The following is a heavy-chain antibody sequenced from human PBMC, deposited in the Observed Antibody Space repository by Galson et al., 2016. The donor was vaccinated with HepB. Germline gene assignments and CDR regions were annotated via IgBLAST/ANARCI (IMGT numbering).Heavy chain of an antibody. V-gene: IGHV3-7*04. CDR1: GITFSSYY. Sequence: SLRLSCAVSGITFSSYYMSWVRQAPGKGLECVANISPDGRDRNYVDSVRGRFTVSRDNATNSLYLELNSLRAEDTAVYYCTRGGDYWGQGTLVTVSS. CDR2: ISPDGRDR. J-gene: IGHJ4*02. D-gene: IGHD3-16*01. CDR3: TRGGDY.